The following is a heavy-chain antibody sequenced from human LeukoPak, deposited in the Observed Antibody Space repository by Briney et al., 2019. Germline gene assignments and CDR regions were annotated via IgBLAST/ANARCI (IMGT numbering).Heavy chain of an antibody. CDR1: GGTFSSYA. D-gene: IGHD2-2*01. V-gene: IGHV1-69*05. CDR2: IIPIFGTA. CDR3: ARDLDCSSTSCYSWFDP. J-gene: IGHJ5*02. Sequence: SVKVSCKASGGTFSSYAISWVRQAPGQGLEWMGGIIPIFGTANYAQKFQGRVTITTDESTSTAYMELSSLRSEDTAVYYCARDLDCSSTSCYSWFDPWGQGTLVTVSS.